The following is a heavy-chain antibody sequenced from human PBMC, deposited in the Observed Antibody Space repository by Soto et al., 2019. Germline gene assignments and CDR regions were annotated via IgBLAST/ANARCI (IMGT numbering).Heavy chain of an antibody. J-gene: IGHJ6*02. CDR3: AREAYNTVDYYYGMDV. D-gene: IGHD1-20*01. CDR1: GYTFTGYY. CDR2: INPNSGDT. V-gene: IGHV1-2*02. Sequence: ASVKVSCKASGYTFTGYYMHWVRQAPGQGLEWMGWINPNSGDTNYAQKFQGRVTMTRGTSISTAYMELSRLRSDDTAVYYCAREAYNTVDYYYGMDVWGQGTTVTVSS.